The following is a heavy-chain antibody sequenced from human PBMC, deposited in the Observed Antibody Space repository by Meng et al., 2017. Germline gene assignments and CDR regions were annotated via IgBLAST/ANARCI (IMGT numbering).Heavy chain of an antibody. CDR2: INPKSGDT. D-gene: IGHD6-25*01. CDR3: ARDEDISAAGKLFGDY. V-gene: IGHV1-2*06. CDR1: GYNFPDYY. Sequence: VTYAAEVKHPGASVNVSCKPSGYNFPDYYLHLVRRAPGQGLEWIGRINPKSGDTHYAQKFQARVTMTGDTSISTAYMELSGLRSDDTAMYYCARDEDISAAGKLFGDYWGQGTLVTVSS. J-gene: IGHJ4*02.